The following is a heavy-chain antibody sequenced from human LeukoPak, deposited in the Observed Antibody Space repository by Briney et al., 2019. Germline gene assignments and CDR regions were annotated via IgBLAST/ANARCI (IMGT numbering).Heavy chain of an antibody. CDR2: IYYSGST. J-gene: IGHJ4*02. CDR3: ASVRSLRSRYFDY. V-gene: IGHV4-59*06. CDR1: GGSISSYY. Sequence: SETLSLTCTGSGGSISSYYWSWIRQPPGKGLEWIGYIYYSGSTYYNPSLKSRVTISVDTSKNQFSLKLSSVTAADTAVYYCASVRSLRSRYFDYWGQGTLVTVSS.